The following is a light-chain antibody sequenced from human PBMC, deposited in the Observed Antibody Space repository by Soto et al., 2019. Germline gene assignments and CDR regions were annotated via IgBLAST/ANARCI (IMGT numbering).Light chain of an antibody. CDR1: QSVSNNY. CDR3: QQYGSSPPYT. J-gene: IGKJ2*01. V-gene: IGKV3-20*01. CDR2: GSS. Sequence: EVVLTQSPGTLSLSPGERATLSCRASQSVSNNYFAWYQQKPDQAPRLLSFGSSDRATGIPDRFSGSGSGTDFTLTISRLEPEDFAVYYWQQYGSSPPYTFGQGTNLEIK.